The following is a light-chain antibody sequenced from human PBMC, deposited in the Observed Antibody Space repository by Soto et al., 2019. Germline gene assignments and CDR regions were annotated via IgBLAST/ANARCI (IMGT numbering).Light chain of an antibody. CDR2: DAS. Sequence: EIVLTQSPATLSLSPGERATLSCRASQSVSSYLAWYQQKPGQAPRLLIYDASNRATGIPARFSASGSGTDVTLTISSLEPEDSAVYYCQQRGNWITFGPGTRLEIQ. CDR1: QSVSSY. J-gene: IGKJ5*01. CDR3: QQRGNWIT. V-gene: IGKV3-11*01.